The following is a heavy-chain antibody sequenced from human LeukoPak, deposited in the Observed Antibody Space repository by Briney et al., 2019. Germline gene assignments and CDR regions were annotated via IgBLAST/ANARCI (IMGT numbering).Heavy chain of an antibody. CDR1: GGSISSGGYC. Sequence: SETLSLTCAVSGGSISSGGYCWGWLRQPPGKGREWTAYIYHSGSTYYKQSLKSRGTISVDTSKNQFSLKLSSVTAADTAVYYCARAIYSSGWPAFDYWGQGTLVTVSS. CDR2: IYHSGST. D-gene: IGHD6-19*01. CDR3: ARAIYSSGWPAFDY. J-gene: IGHJ4*02. V-gene: IGHV4-30-2*01.